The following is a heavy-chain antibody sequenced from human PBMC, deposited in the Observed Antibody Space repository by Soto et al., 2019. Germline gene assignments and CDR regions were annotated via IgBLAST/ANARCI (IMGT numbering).Heavy chain of an antibody. CDR1: GFTFSSYA. D-gene: IGHD5-18*01. CDR3: ARGGGYSYGYFGDY. J-gene: IGHJ4*02. V-gene: IGHV3-30-3*01. CDR2: ISYDGSNK. Sequence: QVQLVESGGGVVQPGRSLRLSCAASGFTFSSYAMHWVRPAPGKGLEWVAVISYDGSNKYYADSVKGRFTISRDNSKNTLYLQMNSLRAEDTAVYYCARGGGYSYGYFGDYWGQGTLVNVSS.